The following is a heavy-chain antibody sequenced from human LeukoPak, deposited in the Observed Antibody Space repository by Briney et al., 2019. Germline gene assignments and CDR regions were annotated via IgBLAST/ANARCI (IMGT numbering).Heavy chain of an antibody. CDR2: ISGSGGST. V-gene: IGHV3-23*01. CDR3: AKDPRAIVVVTAIDY. CDR1: GFTFSSYA. D-gene: IGHD2-21*02. J-gene: IGHJ4*02. Sequence: GGSLRLSCAASGFTFSSYAMSWVRQAPGKGLEWASAISGSGGSTYYADSVKGRFTISRDNSKNTLYLQMNSLRAEDTAVYYCAKDPRAIVVVTAIDYWGQGTLVTVSS.